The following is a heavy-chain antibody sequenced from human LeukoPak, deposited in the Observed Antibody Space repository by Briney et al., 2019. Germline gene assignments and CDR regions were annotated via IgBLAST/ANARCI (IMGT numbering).Heavy chain of an antibody. Sequence: SETLSLTCTVSGGSITYYYWSWIRQPAGRGLEWIGRVSSTENTNYNPSLRSRVTISPDKSKNQFSLKLTSVTAADTAVYYSARQNGGSYVYFDYWGQGALVTVSS. D-gene: IGHD2-8*01. CDR2: VSSTENT. J-gene: IGHJ4*02. V-gene: IGHV4-4*07. CDR1: GGSITYYY. CDR3: ARQNGGSYVYFDY.